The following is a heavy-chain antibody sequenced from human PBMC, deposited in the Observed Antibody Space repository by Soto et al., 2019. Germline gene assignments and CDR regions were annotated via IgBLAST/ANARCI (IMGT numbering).Heavy chain of an antibody. D-gene: IGHD2-8*01. V-gene: IGHV1-18*01. CDR2: ISSYNGDT. J-gene: IGHJ4*02. CDR3: ARTEGRSTRGDY. Sequence: QVQLVQSGAEVKKPGASVRVSCKASGYSFTTYGVTWVRQAPGQGLEWMGWISSYNGDTRVAQQHQGRVTLTTDTSTNAAHMAPRSLRSDDTAIYYCARTEGRSTRGDYWGQGTLVTVSS. CDR1: GYSFTTYG.